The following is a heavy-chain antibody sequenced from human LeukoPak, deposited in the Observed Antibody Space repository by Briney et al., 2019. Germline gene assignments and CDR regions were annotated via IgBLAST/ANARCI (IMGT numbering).Heavy chain of an antibody. Sequence: SETLSLTCTVSGGSISSSSYYWGWIRQPPGKGLEWIGSIYYSGSTYYNPSLKSRVTISVDTSKNQFSLKLSSVTAADTAVYYCARHNPVDSSSSPFDYWGQGTLVTVSS. V-gene: IGHV4-39*01. D-gene: IGHD6-6*01. CDR3: ARHNPVDSSSSPFDY. CDR1: GGSISSSSYY. J-gene: IGHJ4*02. CDR2: IYYSGST.